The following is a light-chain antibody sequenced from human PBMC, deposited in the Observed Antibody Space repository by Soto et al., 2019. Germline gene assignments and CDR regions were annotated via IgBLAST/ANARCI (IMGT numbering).Light chain of an antibody. CDR3: QQYSNWPPWT. J-gene: IGKJ5*01. CDR2: GAS. CDR1: QSVSSN. Sequence: VLTQSTATLSLYPGERATLSFGASQSVSSNLAWYQQKPGQAPRLLIYGASTRATGIPARFSGSGSGTEFTLTISSLQSEDFAVYYCQQYSNWPPWTFGQGTRLEI. V-gene: IGKV3-15*01.